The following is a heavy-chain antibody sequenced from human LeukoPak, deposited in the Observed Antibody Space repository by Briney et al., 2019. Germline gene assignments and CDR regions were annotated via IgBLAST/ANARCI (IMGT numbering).Heavy chain of an antibody. J-gene: IGHJ2*01. CDR1: GGSISSSNW. Sequence: SGTLSLTCAVSGGSISSSNWWSWVRQPPGKGLEWIGEIYHSGSTNSNPSLKSRVTISVDKSKNQFSLKLSSVTAADTAVYYCARVPTYYYDSSGYGYFDLWGRGTLVTVSS. V-gene: IGHV4-4*02. CDR2: IYHSGST. D-gene: IGHD3-22*01. CDR3: ARVPTYYYDSSGYGYFDL.